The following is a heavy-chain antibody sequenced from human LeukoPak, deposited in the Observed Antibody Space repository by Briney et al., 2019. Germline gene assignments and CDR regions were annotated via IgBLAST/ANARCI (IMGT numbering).Heavy chain of an antibody. CDR3: ARDAGPQVGY. D-gene: IGHD1-26*01. Sequence: GGSLRLSCAASGFTFSSYSMNWVRQAPGKGLGWVSSISSSSSYIYYADSVKGRFTISRDNAKNSLYLQMNSLRAEDTAVYYCARDAGPQVGYWGQGTLVTVSS. J-gene: IGHJ4*02. V-gene: IGHV3-21*01. CDR2: ISSSSSYI. CDR1: GFTFSSYS.